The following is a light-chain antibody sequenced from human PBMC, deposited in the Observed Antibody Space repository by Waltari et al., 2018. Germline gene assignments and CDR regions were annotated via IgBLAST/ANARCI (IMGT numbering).Light chain of an antibody. CDR1: RSVSIY. CDR3: PQTYDTPLT. J-gene: IGKJ4*01. V-gene: IGKV1-39*01. Sequence: DIQMTQASSSLSASVGDRVNITCRASRSVSIYLNWYQQKPGKAPNRLIYATSDLQTGVPSRFSGSGSGTDFTLTITNLQPEDFGIYYCPQTYDTPLTFGAGTKVQLK. CDR2: ATS.